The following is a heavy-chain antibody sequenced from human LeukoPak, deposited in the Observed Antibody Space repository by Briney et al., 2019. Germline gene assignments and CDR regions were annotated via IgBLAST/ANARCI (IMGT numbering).Heavy chain of an antibody. CDR3: ARRYYYDSSGYYLDY. CDR2: IYPGDSDT. J-gene: IGHJ4*02. V-gene: IGHV5-51*01. D-gene: IGHD3-22*01. Sequence: GESLKISCKASGYSFTIYWIGWVRQMPGKGLEWVGIIYPGDSDTRYSPSFQGQVTISADKSISTPYLQWSSLKASDTAMYYCARRYYYDSSGYYLDYWGQGTLVTVSS. CDR1: GYSFTIYW.